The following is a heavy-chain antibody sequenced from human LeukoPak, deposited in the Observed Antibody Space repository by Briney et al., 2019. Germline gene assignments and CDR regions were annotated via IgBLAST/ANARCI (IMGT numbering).Heavy chain of an antibody. CDR3: ARDKSRWNSGYDYNYYYYYGMDV. CDR2: IYTSGST. Sequence: SETLSLTCTVSGGSISSYYWSLIRQPAGKGLEWIGRIYTSGSTNYNPSLKSRVTMSVDTSKNQFSLKLSSVTAADTAVYYCARDKSRWNSGYDYNYYYYYGMDVWGQGTTVTVSS. V-gene: IGHV4-4*07. J-gene: IGHJ6*02. CDR1: GGSISSYY. D-gene: IGHD5-12*01.